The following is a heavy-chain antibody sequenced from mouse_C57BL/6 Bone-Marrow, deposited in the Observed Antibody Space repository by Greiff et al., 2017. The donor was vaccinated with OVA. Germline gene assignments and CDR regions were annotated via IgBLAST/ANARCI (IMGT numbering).Heavy chain of an antibody. Sequence: EVNVVESGEGLVKPGGSLKLSCAASGFTFSSYAMSWVRQTPEKRLEWVAYISSGGDYIYYADTVKGRFTISRDTARNTLYLQMSSLKSEDTAMYYCTRDIYYYGSSRYFDVWGTGTTVTVSS. D-gene: IGHD1-1*01. CDR1: GFTFSSYA. CDR2: ISSGGDYI. J-gene: IGHJ1*03. CDR3: TRDIYYYGSSRYFDV. V-gene: IGHV5-9-1*02.